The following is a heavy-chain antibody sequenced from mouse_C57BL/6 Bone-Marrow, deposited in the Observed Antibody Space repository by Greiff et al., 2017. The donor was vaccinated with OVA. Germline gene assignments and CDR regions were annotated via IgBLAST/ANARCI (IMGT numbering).Heavy chain of an antibody. CDR2: IYPRSGNT. D-gene: IGHD2-14*01. Sequence: QVHVKQSGAELARPGASVKLSCKASGYTFTSYGISWVKQRTGQGLEWIGEIYPRSGNTYYNEKFKGKATLTADKSSSTAYMELRSLTSEDSAVYFCARSGGTYGGQGTTLTVSS. J-gene: IGHJ2*01. CDR1: GYTFTSYG. V-gene: IGHV1-81*01. CDR3: ARSGGTY.